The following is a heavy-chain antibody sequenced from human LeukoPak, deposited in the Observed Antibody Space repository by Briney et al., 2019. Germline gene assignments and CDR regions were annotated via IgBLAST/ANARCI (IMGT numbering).Heavy chain of an antibody. J-gene: IGHJ4*02. V-gene: IGHV3-49*03. D-gene: IGHD6-19*01. Sequence: GGSLRLSCTASGFTFGDYLMSWLRQAPGKGLEWIGFISGGTTEYAASVKGRFTISRDDSTSIAYLQMNSLTTEDTAMYYCSRGSGWLSVYWGQGTLVTVSS. CDR2: ISGGTT. CDR3: SRGSGWLSVY. CDR1: GFTFGDYL.